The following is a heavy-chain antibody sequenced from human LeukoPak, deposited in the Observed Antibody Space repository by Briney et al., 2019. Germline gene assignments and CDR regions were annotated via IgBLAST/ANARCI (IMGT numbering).Heavy chain of an antibody. D-gene: IGHD2-2*02. CDR2: ISAYNGNT. V-gene: IGHV1-18*01. J-gene: IGHJ4*02. CDR1: GYTFTSYG. CDR3: ARVDCSSTSCYIRMKIDY. Sequence: GASVKVSCKASGYTFTSYGISWVLQAPGQGLEWMGWISAYNGNTNYAQKLQGRVTMTTDTSTSTAYMELRSLRSDDTAVYYCARVDCSSTSCYIRMKIDYWGQGTLVTVSS.